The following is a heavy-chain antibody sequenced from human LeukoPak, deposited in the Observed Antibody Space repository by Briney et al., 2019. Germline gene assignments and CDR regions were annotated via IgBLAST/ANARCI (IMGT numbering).Heavy chain of an antibody. V-gene: IGHV4-59*08. CDR2: IYYSGST. D-gene: IGHD4-17*01. CDR3: ARLGNDYGDYGMIDY. CDR1: GGSISSYY. Sequence: SETLSLTCTVSGGSISSYYWSWIRQPPGKGLEWIGYIYYSGSTNYNPSLKSRVTISVDTSKNQFSLKLSSVTAADTAVYYCARLGNDYGDYGMIDYWGQGTLVTVSS. J-gene: IGHJ4*02.